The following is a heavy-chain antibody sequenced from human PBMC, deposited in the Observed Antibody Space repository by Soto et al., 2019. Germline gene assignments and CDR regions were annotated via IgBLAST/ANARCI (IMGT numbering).Heavy chain of an antibody. J-gene: IGHJ5*02. CDR2: IRHNGDT. CDR1: GGSFSDYK. Sequence: SGTLSLSCVVCGGSFSDYKWTWIRQSPEKGLEWIGEIRHNGDTNSKPSLRSRLTMSLDTSKNQFSLHLSSVTSADTAVYFCAGGPDYGDYDAWGQGTLVT. CDR3: AGGPDYGDYDA. D-gene: IGHD4-17*01. V-gene: IGHV4-34*01.